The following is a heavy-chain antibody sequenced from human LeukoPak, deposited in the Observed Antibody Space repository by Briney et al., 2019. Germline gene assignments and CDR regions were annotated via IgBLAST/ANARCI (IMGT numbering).Heavy chain of an antibody. J-gene: IGHJ4*02. CDR2: VISSSSYI. Sequence: GGSLRLSCVASGFSFSSYSMNWVRQAPGKGLEWVSSVISSSSYIYYADSVKGRFTISRDNAKNSLYLQMNSLRAEDTAVYYCASLGDSSGYYYVSEDYWGQGTLVTVSS. V-gene: IGHV3-21*01. CDR3: ASLGDSSGYYYVSEDY. D-gene: IGHD3-22*01. CDR1: GFSFSSYS.